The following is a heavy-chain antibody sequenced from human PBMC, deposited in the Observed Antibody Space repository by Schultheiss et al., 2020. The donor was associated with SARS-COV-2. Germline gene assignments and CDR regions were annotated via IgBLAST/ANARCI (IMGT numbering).Heavy chain of an antibody. CDR2: IYYSGST. D-gene: IGHD2-21*02. CDR3: AQPKAYCGGDCYAHDAFDI. J-gene: IGHJ3*02. CDR1: GGSISSSSYY. Sequence: SETLSLTCTVSGGSISSSSYYWGWIRQPPGKGLEWIGYIYYSGSTNYNPSLKSRVTISVDTSKNQFSLKLSSVTAADTAVYYCAQPKAYCGGDCYAHDAFDIWGQGTMVTVSS. V-gene: IGHV4-61*05.